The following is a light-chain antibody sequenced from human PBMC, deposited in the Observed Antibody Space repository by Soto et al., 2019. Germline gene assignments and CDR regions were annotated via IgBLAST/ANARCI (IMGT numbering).Light chain of an antibody. J-gene: IGKJ4*01. CDR3: QQADSFPLT. V-gene: IGKV1-39*01. Sequence: DIQMTQSPSSLSASVGDRVTITCRASQNIGRFLNWHQQKPGKAPNVLINVASTLRSGVPSRFSGSGSGTDFNLTINSLQPEDFATYYCQQADSFPLTFGRGTRVEIK. CDR2: VAS. CDR1: QNIGRF.